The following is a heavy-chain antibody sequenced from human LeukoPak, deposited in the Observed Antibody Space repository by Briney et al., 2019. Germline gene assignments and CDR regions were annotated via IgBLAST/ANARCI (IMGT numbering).Heavy chain of an antibody. CDR3: ARDETQWTHYFDY. V-gene: IGHV3-30*03. CDR2: ISYDGSNK. D-gene: IGHD6-19*01. CDR1: GFTFSSYG. Sequence: PGGSLRLSCAASGFTFSSYGMHWVRQAPGKGLEWVAVISYDGSNKYYADSVKGRFTISRDNSKNTLYLQMNSLRAEDTAVYYCARDETQWTHYFDYWGQGTLVTVSS. J-gene: IGHJ4*02.